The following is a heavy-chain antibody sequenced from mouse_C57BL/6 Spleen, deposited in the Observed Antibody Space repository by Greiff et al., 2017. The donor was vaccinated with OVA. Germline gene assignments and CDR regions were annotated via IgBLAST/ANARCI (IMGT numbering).Heavy chain of an antibody. V-gene: IGHV1-42*01. CDR2: INPCTGGT. D-gene: IGHD6-1*01. Sequence: EVQLQQSGPELVKPGASVKISCKASGYSFTGYYMNWVKQSPEKSLEWIGEINPCTGGTTYNQKFKAKATLTVDKSSSTAYMQLKSLTSEDSAVYYCARSHGYFDYWGQGTTLTVSS. CDR1: GYSFTGYY. CDR3: ARSHGYFDY. J-gene: IGHJ2*01.